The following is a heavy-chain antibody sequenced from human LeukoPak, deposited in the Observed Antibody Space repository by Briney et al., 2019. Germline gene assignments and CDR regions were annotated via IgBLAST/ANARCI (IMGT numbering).Heavy chain of an antibody. CDR3: AKDITMIVDFDY. V-gene: IGHV3-30*18. D-gene: IGHD3-22*01. CDR2: ISYDGSNK. J-gene: IGHJ4*02. Sequence: GGSLRLSCAASGFTFSSYGMHWVRQAPGKGREWVAVISYDGSNKYYADSVKGRFTISRDNSKNTLYLQMNSLSAEDTAVYYCAKDITMIVDFDYWGQGTLVTVSS. CDR1: GFTFSSYG.